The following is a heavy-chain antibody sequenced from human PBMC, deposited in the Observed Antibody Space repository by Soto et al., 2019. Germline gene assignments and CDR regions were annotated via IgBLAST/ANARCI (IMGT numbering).Heavy chain of an antibody. J-gene: IGHJ4*02. CDR3: ARASPTVTTLDY. D-gene: IGHD4-17*01. CDR2: LYHSGST. Sequence: QLQLQESGSGLVKPSQTLSLTCAVSGGSISSGGYSWSWIRQPPGKGLEWIGYLYHSGSTYYNPSHKSGVTISVDRSKNQFSLKLSSVTAADTAVYYCARASPTVTTLDYWGQGTLVSVYS. CDR1: GGSISSGGYS. V-gene: IGHV4-30-2*01.